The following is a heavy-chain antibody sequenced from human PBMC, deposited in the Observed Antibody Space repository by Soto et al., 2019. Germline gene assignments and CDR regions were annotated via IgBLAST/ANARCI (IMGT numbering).Heavy chain of an antibody. D-gene: IGHD1-7*01. CDR2: IYYTGTT. V-gene: IGHV4-30-4*01. Sequence: SETLSLTCTVSGVSISSRNYYWSWIRQPPGKGLEWLGYIYYTGTTHYNPSVKSRVTISLDTSKDHFSLNLSSVAAADTAIYYCATVPHAYGTNWIDSWGQGTLVTVSS. CDR3: ATVPHAYGTNWIDS. CDR1: GVSISSRNYY. J-gene: IGHJ5*01.